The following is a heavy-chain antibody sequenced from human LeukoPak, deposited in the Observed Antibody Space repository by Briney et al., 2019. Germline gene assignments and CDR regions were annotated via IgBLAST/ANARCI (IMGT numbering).Heavy chain of an antibody. Sequence: GGSLRLSCAASGFTFSSYAMHWVRQAPGKGLEWVAVISYDGSNKYYADSVKGRFTISRDNAKNSLYLQMNSLRAEDTAVYYCAKSSNSYYVSFDYWGQGTLVTVSS. CDR2: ISYDGSNK. CDR1: GFTFSSYA. V-gene: IGHV3-30*04. D-gene: IGHD3-22*01. J-gene: IGHJ4*02. CDR3: AKSSNSYYVSFDY.